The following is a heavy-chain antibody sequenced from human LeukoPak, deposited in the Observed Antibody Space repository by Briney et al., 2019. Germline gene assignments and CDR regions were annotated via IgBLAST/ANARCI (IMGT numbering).Heavy chain of an antibody. CDR3: LRYPGQGVRGYYMDV. CDR2: IWYDGSNK. CDR1: GFTFSSYG. V-gene: IGHV3-30*02. Sequence: GGSLRLSCAASGFTFSSYGMHWVRQAPGKGLEWVAVIWYDGSNKYYADSVKGRFTISRDNSKNTLYLQMNSLRPEDTAVYYCLRYPGQGVRGYYMDVWGKGTTVTVSS. J-gene: IGHJ6*03. D-gene: IGHD2-15*01.